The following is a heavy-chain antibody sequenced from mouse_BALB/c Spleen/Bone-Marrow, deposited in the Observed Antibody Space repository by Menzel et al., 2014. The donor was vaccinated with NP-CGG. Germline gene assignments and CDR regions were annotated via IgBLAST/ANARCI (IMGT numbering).Heavy chain of an antibody. CDR1: GYTFTSYY. V-gene: IGHV1S81*02. CDR3: TRSEPFAY. CDR2: INPSNGGT. Sequence: QVHVKQSGAELAKPGASVKLSCKASGYTFTSYYMYWVKQRPGQGLEWIGGINPSNGGTNFNEKFKSKATLTVDKSSSTAYMQLSSLTSEDSAVYYCTRSEPFAYWGQGTLVTVSA. J-gene: IGHJ3*01.